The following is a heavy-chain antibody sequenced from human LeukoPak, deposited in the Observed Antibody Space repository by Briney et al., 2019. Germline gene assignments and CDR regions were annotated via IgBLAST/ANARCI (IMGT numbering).Heavy chain of an antibody. J-gene: IGHJ6*03. CDR2: IYTSGNT. CDR3: ARARIYCSSTSCYPPYYMDV. D-gene: IGHD2-2*01. V-gene: IGHV4-61*02. Sequence: SQTLSLTCTVSGGSISRSSFYWSWIRQPAGKGLEWIGRIYTSGNTNYNPSLQSRASISIDTSKNQFSLKLSSVTAADTAVYYCARARIYCSSTSCYPPYYMDVWGKGTTVTVSS. CDR1: GGSISRSSFY.